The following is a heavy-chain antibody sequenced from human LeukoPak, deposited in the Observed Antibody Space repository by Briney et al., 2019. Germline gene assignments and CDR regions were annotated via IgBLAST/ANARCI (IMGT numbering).Heavy chain of an antibody. J-gene: IGHJ4*02. CDR3: ARDRGTGYSSSWVDY. V-gene: IGHV1-46*01. CDR2: INPSGGST. CDR1: GYTFTSHH. D-gene: IGHD6-13*01. Sequence: ASVKVSCKASGYTFTSHHMHWVRQAPGQGLEWMGIINPSGGSTNYAQKFQGRVIMTRDMSTSTAYMELRSLRSDDTAVYYCARDRGTGYSSSWVDYWGQGTLVTVSS.